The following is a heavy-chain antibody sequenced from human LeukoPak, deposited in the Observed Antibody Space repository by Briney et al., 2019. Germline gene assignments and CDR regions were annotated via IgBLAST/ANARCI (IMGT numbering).Heavy chain of an antibody. CDR1: GYTFTGYY. V-gene: IGHV1-2*02. J-gene: IGHJ4*02. D-gene: IGHD6-19*01. CDR3: ARGIAVAGNDY. Sequence: ASVKVSCKASGYTFTGYYLHWVRQAPGQGLEWMGWINPNSGATDYAQKFQDRVTVTRDTSISTAYMDLSGLTSDDTAVYYCARGIAVAGNDYWGQGSVVTVSS. CDR2: INPNSGAT.